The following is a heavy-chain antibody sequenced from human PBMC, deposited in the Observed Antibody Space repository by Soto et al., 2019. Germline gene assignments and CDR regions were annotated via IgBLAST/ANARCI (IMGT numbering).Heavy chain of an antibody. CDR1: GYTFTSYG. J-gene: IGHJ6*02. CDR2: ISAYNGNT. Sequence: ASVKVSCKASGYTFTSYGISWVRQAPGQGLEWMGWISAYNGNTNCAQKLQGRVTMTTDTSTSTAYMELRSLRSDDTAVYYCARGLENDFWSGYLNYYYYYGMDVWGQGTTVTVSS. CDR3: ARGLENDFWSGYLNYYYYYGMDV. D-gene: IGHD3-3*01. V-gene: IGHV1-18*04.